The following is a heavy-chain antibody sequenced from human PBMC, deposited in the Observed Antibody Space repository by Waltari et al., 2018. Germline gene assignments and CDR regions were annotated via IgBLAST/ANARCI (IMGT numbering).Heavy chain of an antibody. CDR1: GFTFSSYG. Sequence: QVQLVESGGGVVQPGGSLRLSCAASGFTFSSYGMHWVRQAPGKGLEWVAFIRYDGSNKYYADSVKGRFTISRDNSKNTLYLQMNSLRAEDTAVYYCAKGNDSSGYRAFDIWGQGTMVTVSS. CDR3: AKGNDSSGYRAFDI. CDR2: IRYDGSNK. J-gene: IGHJ3*02. D-gene: IGHD3-22*01. V-gene: IGHV3-30*02.